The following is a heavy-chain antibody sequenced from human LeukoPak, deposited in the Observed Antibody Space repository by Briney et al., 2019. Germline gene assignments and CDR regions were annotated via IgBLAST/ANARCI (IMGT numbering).Heavy chain of an antibody. CDR1: GFTLSSYT. Sequence: GGSLRLSCAASGFTLSSYTMNWVRQAPGKGLEWVSVIYSGGSTYYADSVKGRLTISRDNSKNTLYLEMNSLRAEDTAVYYCAACYDSSGYYDYWGQGTLVTVSS. D-gene: IGHD3-22*01. V-gene: IGHV3-53*01. J-gene: IGHJ4*02. CDR2: IYSGGST. CDR3: AACYDSSGYYDY.